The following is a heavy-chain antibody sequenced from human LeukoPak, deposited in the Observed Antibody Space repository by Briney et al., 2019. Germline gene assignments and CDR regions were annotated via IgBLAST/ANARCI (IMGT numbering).Heavy chain of an antibody. Sequence: GGSLRLSCGASGFTFSDYYMSWIRQAPGKGLEWVSYISSSGSTIYYADSVKGRFTISRDNAKNSLYLQMNSLRAEDTAVYYCARGPSLITFGGVIPEFDYWGQGTLVTVSS. V-gene: IGHV3-11*04. CDR3: ARGPSLITFGGVIPEFDY. J-gene: IGHJ4*02. CDR1: GFTFSDYY. CDR2: ISSSGSTI. D-gene: IGHD3-16*02.